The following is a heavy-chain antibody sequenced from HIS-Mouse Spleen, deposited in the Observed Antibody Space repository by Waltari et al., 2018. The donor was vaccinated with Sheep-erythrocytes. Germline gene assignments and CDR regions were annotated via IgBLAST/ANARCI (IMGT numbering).Heavy chain of an antibody. D-gene: IGHD1-1*01. CDR1: GFTFSSYG. CDR3: AKVRTVNYWYFDL. V-gene: IGHV3-30*18. Sequence: QVQLVESGGGVVQPGRSLRLSCAASGFTFSSYGMHWVRQAPGKGLKGVAVISYDGSNKYYADSVKGRFTISRDNSKNTLYLQMNSLRAEDTAVYYCAKVRTVNYWYFDLWGRGTLVTVSS. J-gene: IGHJ2*01. CDR2: ISYDGSNK.